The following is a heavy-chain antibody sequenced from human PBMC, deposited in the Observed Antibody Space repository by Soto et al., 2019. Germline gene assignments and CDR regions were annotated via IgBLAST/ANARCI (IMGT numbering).Heavy chain of an antibody. CDR3: ASSYGSGYRAFDY. V-gene: IGHV1-69*02. D-gene: IGHD3-10*01. Sequence: QVQLVQSGAEVKRPGCSVKVSCKASGDTFNFYSINWVRQAPGLGLEWVGRVNPIVSMSNYAQKFQGRVTMTEDKSTRTAYMELSSLRYEDTAIYYCASSYGSGYRAFDYWGQGALVSVSS. CDR2: VNPIVSMS. CDR1: GDTFNFYS. J-gene: IGHJ4*02.